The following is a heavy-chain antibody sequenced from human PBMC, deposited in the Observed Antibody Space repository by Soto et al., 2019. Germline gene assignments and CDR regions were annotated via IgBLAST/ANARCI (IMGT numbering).Heavy chain of an antibody. V-gene: IGHV3-33*01. CDR3: ARELASRPGIAVAGTALDY. Sequence: QVQLVESGGGVVQPGRSLRLSCAASGFTFSSYGMHWVHQAPGKGLEWVAVIWYDGSNKYYADSVKGRFTISRDNSKNTLYLQMNSLRAEDTAVYYCARELASRPGIAVAGTALDYWGQGTLVTVSS. CDR1: GFTFSSYG. J-gene: IGHJ4*02. CDR2: IWYDGSNK. D-gene: IGHD6-19*01.